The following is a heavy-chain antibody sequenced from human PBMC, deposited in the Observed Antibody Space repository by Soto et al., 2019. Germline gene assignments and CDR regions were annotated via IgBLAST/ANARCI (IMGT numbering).Heavy chain of an antibody. CDR3: ATVATTSYNLLDP. Sequence: EVQLVESGGTLVQPGGSLRLSCAASGFTFNTYWMHWVRQAPGKGLVWVSRINSDGTKTTYADSVKGRFTISRDNAKNTVYLQMTSLRAEDTAMYYCATVATTSYNLLDPWGQGTLVTVSS. J-gene: IGHJ5*02. CDR2: INSDGTKT. CDR1: GFTFNTYW. D-gene: IGHD5-12*01. V-gene: IGHV3-74*01.